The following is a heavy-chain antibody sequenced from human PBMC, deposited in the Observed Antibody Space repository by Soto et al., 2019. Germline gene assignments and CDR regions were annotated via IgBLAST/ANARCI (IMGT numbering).Heavy chain of an antibody. D-gene: IGHD6-25*01. CDR1: GFTFSSYG. CDR2: ISYDGSNK. J-gene: IGHJ6*02. Sequence: PVGSLRLSCAASGFTFSSYGMHWVRQAPGKGLEWVAVISYDGSNKYYADSVKGRFTISRDNSKNTLYLQMNSLRAEDTAVYYCAKAQQRGNYGMDVWGQGTTVTVSS. V-gene: IGHV3-30*18. CDR3: AKAQQRGNYGMDV.